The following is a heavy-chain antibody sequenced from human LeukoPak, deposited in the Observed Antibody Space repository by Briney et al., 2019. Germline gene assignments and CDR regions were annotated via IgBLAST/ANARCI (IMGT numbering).Heavy chain of an antibody. J-gene: IGHJ4*02. Sequence: PGGSPRLSCAASGFTFSSYAMSWVRQAPGKGLEWVSAISGSGGSTYYADSVKGRFTISRDNSKNTLYLQMNSLRAEDTAVYYCAKVPLGDYLYYFDYWGQGTLVTVSS. V-gene: IGHV3-23*01. CDR2: ISGSGGST. CDR3: AKVPLGDYLYYFDY. D-gene: IGHD4-17*01. CDR1: GFTFSSYA.